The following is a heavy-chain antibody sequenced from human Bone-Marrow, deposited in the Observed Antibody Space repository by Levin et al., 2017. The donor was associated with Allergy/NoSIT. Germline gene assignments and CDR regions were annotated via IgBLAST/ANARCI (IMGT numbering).Heavy chain of an antibody. CDR3: ARVLSAISASGPEY. CDR2: IYYSGST. CDR1: GGSIRSSSYQ. D-gene: IGHD6-13*01. Sequence: SQTLSLPCTVSGGSIRSSSYQWGWIRQPPGKGLEWIGNIYYSGSTSYNPSLKNRVTLSIDTSKNQLFLKLTSVTAAETAVYYCARVLSAISASGPEYLGQGILVTVSS. V-gene: IGHV4-39*07. J-gene: IGHJ4*02.